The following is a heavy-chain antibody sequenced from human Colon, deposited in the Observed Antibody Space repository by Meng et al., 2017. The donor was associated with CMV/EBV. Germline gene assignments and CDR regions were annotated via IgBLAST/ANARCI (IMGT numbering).Heavy chain of an antibody. CDR2: ITASGAST. J-gene: IGHJ4*02. CDR1: GFTFSSYG. CDR3: AKNWGNDF. V-gene: IGHV3-23*01. Sequence: EVHLLESGGGLVQPGGSLRLSCAASGFTFSSYGMNWVRHAPGKGLEWVSGITASGASTYYADSVKGRFTISRDNSKNTLYLQMNSLRADDTAVYYCAKNWGNDFWGQGTLVTVSS. D-gene: IGHD3-16*01.